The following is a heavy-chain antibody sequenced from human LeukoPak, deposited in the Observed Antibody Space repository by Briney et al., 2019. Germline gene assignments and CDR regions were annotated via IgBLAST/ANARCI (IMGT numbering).Heavy chain of an antibody. Sequence: SVKVSCKASGDTFSNYAISWVRQAPGQGLEWVGGIIPIFDTTKYAQKFQGRVIITADESTTTAYMELSSLRSEDTAVYYCARASTSTLVTTYFQHWGQGTLVIVSS. CDR3: ARASTSTLVTTYFQH. V-gene: IGHV1-69*01. CDR1: GDTFSNYA. CDR2: IIPIFDTT. J-gene: IGHJ1*01. D-gene: IGHD1-1*01.